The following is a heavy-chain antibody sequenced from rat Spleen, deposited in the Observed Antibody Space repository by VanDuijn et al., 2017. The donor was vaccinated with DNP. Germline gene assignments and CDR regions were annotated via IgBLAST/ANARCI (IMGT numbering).Heavy chain of an antibody. CDR3: TRHRSDTISMDA. CDR1: GFTFSTAW. D-gene: IGHD2-2*01. J-gene: IGHJ4*01. Sequence: EVQVLESGGGLVQPGNSLKLSCATSGFTFSTAWMYWYRQFPEKRLEWVARIKAKSNNYATDYTESVKGRFTISRDDSKSSIYLQMNNLKEEDTAIYYCTRHRSDTISMDAWGQGTSVTVSS. V-gene: IGHV6-6*01. CDR2: IKAKSNNYAT.